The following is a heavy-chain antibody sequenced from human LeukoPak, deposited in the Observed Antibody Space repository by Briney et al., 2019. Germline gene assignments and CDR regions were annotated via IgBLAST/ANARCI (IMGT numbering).Heavy chain of an antibody. CDR3: AKRGSSGWHSNSYYMDV. V-gene: IGHV3-23*01. CDR2: ISGSGGST. D-gene: IGHD6-19*01. CDR1: GFTFSSYA. J-gene: IGHJ6*03. Sequence: GGSLRLSCAASGFTFSSYAMSWVRQAPGKGLEWVSAISGSGGSTYYADSVKGRFTISRDNSKNTLYLQMNSLRAEDMAVYYCAKRGSSGWHSNSYYMDVWGKGTTITVSS.